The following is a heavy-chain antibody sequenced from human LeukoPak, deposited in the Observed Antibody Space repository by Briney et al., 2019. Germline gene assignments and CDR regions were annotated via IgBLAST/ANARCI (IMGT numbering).Heavy chain of an antibody. CDR3: ARQLGTGDYGIDP. CDR2: INPNSGGT. D-gene: IGHD4-17*01. J-gene: IGHJ5*02. CDR1: GYTFTGYY. Sequence: ASVKVSCKASGYTFTGYYMFWVRQAPGQGLEWMGWINPNSGGTNYAQKFQGRVTMTKDTSIDTAYMELRRLTSDDTAVYYCARQLGTGDYGIDPWGQGTLVTVSS. V-gene: IGHV1-2*02.